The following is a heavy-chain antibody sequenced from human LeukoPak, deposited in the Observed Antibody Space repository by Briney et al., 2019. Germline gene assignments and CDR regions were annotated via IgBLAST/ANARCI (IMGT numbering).Heavy chain of an antibody. CDR1: GFTFSDYG. Sequence: PGGSLRLSCAASGFTFSDYGMHWVRQAPGKGLEWVVFIRCDGSETHYADSVKGRFTISRDNSRNTLYLQMNSLRTEDTAVYYCAKEGSSYYPDYWGQGTLVTVSS. V-gene: IGHV3-30*02. CDR2: IRCDGSET. D-gene: IGHD3-10*01. CDR3: AKEGSSYYPDY. J-gene: IGHJ4*02.